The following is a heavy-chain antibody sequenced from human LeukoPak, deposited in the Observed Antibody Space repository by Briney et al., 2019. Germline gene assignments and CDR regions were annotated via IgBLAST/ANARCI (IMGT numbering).Heavy chain of an antibody. D-gene: IGHD6-13*01. CDR2: ISAYNGNT. J-gene: IGHJ5*02. Sequence: ASVKVSCKASGYTFTSYGISWVRQAPGQGLEWMGWISAYNGNTNYAQKLQGRVTMTTDTSTSTAYMELRSLRSDDTAVYHCAKTAAAGTHWFDPWGQGTLVTVSS. CDR3: AKTAAAGTHWFDP. V-gene: IGHV1-18*01. CDR1: GYTFTSYG.